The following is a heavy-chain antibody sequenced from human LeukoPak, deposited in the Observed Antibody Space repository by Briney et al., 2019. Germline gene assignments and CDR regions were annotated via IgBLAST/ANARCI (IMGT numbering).Heavy chain of an antibody. D-gene: IGHD3-3*01. Sequence: ASVKVSCKASGGTFSSYAISWVRQAPGKGLEWMGGFDPEDGETIYAQKFQGRVTMTEDTSTDTAYMGLSSLRSEDTAVYYCATIFKWYFDLWGRGTLVTVSS. CDR3: ATIFKWYFDL. V-gene: IGHV1-24*01. CDR2: FDPEDGET. J-gene: IGHJ2*01. CDR1: GGTFSSYA.